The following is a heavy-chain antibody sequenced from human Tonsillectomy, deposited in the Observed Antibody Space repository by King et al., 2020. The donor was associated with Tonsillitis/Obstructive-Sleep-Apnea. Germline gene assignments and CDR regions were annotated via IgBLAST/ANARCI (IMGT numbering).Heavy chain of an antibody. CDR3: ASTLSASYYYYFYMDV. Sequence: TLKESGPVLVKPTETLTLTCTVSGFSLTNAKMGVSWIRQPPGKALEWLAHIFSNDEESYSTSLKSRLTISKDTSKSQVFLTMTNLDPVDTATYYCASTLSASYYYYFYMDVWGKGTTVTVSS. CDR2: IFSNDEE. J-gene: IGHJ6*03. V-gene: IGHV2-26*01. D-gene: IGHD2-2*01. CDR1: GFSLTNAKMG.